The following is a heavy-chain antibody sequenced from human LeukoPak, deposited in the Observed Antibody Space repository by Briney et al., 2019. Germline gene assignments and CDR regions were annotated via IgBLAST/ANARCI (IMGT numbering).Heavy chain of an antibody. D-gene: IGHD2-21*02. Sequence: SETLSLTCTVPGGSISSGDYYWSWICQPPGKGLEWIGYIYYSGSTYYNPSLKSRVTISVDTSKNQFSLKLSSVTAADTAVYYCARVLGDHAFDPWGQGTLVTVSS. V-gene: IGHV4-30-4*01. CDR2: IYYSGST. J-gene: IGHJ5*02. CDR3: ARVLGDHAFDP. CDR1: GGSISSGDYY.